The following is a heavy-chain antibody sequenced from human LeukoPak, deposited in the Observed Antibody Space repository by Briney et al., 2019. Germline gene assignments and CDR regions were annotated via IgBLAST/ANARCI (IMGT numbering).Heavy chain of an antibody. D-gene: IGHD1-26*01. CDR2: LDPADGEM. V-gene: IGHV1-24*01. CDR3: ATGRTKWDLLNY. J-gene: IGHJ4*02. CDR1: GYSLTELS. Sequence: GASVKVSCKVSGYSLTELSLHWVRQAPGKGLEWMGGLDPADGEMIYTQTFQGRITMTEDSSTDTAYMEMSSLRSDDTAVYYCATGRTKWDLLNYWGQGTLVTVYS.